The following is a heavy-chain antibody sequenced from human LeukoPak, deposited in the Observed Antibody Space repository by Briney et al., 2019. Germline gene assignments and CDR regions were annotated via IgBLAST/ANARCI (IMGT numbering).Heavy chain of an antibody. CDR3: ARTVNDVLLYQSRGFDY. Sequence: SQTLSLTCTVSGGSISSGGYYWSWIRQHPGKGLEWIGYLYYSGSTYYNPSLKSRVTISVDTSKNQFSLKLSSVTAADTAVYYCARTVNDVLLYQSRGFDYWGQGTLVTVSS. D-gene: IGHD3-9*01. J-gene: IGHJ4*02. CDR2: LYYSGST. CDR1: GGSISSGGYY. V-gene: IGHV4-31*03.